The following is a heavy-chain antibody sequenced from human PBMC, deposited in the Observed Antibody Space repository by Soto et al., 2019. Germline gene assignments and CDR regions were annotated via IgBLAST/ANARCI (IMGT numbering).Heavy chain of an antibody. D-gene: IGHD6-6*01. CDR1: GFTFSSYS. Sequence: EVQLVESGGGLVKPGGSLRLSCAASGFTFSSYSMNWVRQAPGKGLEWVSSMSSSSSYIYYADSVKGRFTISRDNAKNSLYLQMNSQRAEDTAVYYCARGSARTYYNYGMDVWGQGTTVTVSS. V-gene: IGHV3-21*01. J-gene: IGHJ6*02. CDR2: MSSSSSYI. CDR3: ARGSARTYYNYGMDV.